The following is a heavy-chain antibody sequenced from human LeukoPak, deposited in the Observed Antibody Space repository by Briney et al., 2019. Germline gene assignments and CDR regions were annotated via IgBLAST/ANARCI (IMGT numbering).Heavy chain of an antibody. CDR1: GGSISSYY. Sequence: SETLSLTCTVSGGSISSYYWSWIRQPAGKGLEWIGRIYTSGSTNYNPSLKSRVTTSVDTSKNQFSLKLSSVTAADTAVYYCARARMAYGGYYYFDYWGQGTLVTVSS. CDR3: ARARMAYGGYYYFDY. CDR2: IYTSGST. J-gene: IGHJ4*02. D-gene: IGHD5-12*01. V-gene: IGHV4-4*07.